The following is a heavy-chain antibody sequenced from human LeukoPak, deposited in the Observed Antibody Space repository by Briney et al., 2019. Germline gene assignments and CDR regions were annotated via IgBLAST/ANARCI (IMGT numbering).Heavy chain of an antibody. J-gene: IGHJ4*02. V-gene: IGHV3-7*01. CDR3: TTFDESSGTS. CDR1: GLTFRNFW. Sequence: GWALRLSCAASGLTFRNFWMSWLRQAPGKGLEGLANIKQDGSEKYYVDSVKGRFTISRDNAKNSVYLEMNSLRGEDTAVYYCTTFDESSGTSWGQGTLVTVTS. CDR2: IKQDGSEK. D-gene: IGHD3-22*01.